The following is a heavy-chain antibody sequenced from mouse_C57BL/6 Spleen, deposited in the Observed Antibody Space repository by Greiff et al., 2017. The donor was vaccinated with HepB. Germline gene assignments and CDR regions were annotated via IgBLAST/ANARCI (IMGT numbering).Heavy chain of an antibody. CDR1: GFTFSSYA. D-gene: IGHD2-2*01. V-gene: IGHV5-4*01. J-gene: IGHJ1*03. CDR3: ARDGYPDWYFDV. Sequence: EVQLVESGGGLVKPGGSLKLSCAASGFTFSSYAMSWVRQTPEKRLEWVATISDGGSYTYYPDNVKGRFTISRDNAKNNLYLQMSHLKSEDTAMYYSARDGYPDWYFDVWGTGTTVTVSS. CDR2: ISDGGSYT.